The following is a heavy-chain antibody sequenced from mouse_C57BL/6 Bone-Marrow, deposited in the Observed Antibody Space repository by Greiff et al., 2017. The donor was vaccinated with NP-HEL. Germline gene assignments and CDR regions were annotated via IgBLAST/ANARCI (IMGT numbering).Heavy chain of an antibody. Sequence: VQLQQSGPELVKPGASVKISCKASGYTFTDYYMNWVKQSHGKSLEWIGDINPNNGGTSYNQKFKGKATLTVDKSSSTAYMELRSLTSEDSAVYYGARIDLLWPHWYFDVWGTGTTVTVSS. D-gene: IGHD2-1*01. V-gene: IGHV1-26*01. CDR2: INPNNGGT. CDR1: GYTFTDYY. J-gene: IGHJ1*03. CDR3: ARIDLLWPHWYFDV.